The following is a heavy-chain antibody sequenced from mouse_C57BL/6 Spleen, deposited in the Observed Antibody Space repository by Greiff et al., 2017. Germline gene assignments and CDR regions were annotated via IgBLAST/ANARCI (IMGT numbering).Heavy chain of an antibody. CDR2: ISDGGSYT. CDR1: GFTFSSYA. J-gene: IGHJ2*01. Sequence: EVQLVESGGGLVKPGGSLKLSCAASGFTFSSYAMSWVRQTPEKRLEWVATISDGGSYTYYPDNVKGRFTISRDNAKNNLYLQMSHLKSEDTAMYYCARDRHCFDYWGQGTTLTVSS. CDR3: ARDRHCFDY. V-gene: IGHV5-4*01. D-gene: IGHD3-1*01.